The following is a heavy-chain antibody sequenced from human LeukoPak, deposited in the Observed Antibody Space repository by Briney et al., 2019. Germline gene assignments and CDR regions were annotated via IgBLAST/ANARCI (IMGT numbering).Heavy chain of an antibody. D-gene: IGHD6-19*01. CDR1: GFTFRSYA. CDR2: ISGSGGST. V-gene: IGHV3-23*01. Sequence: PGESLRLSCAASGFTFRSYAMSWVRQAPGKGLEWVSAISGSGGSTYYADSVKGRFTISRDNSKNTLYLQMNSLRAEDTAVYYCAKETVKVAGTFVDYWGQGTLVTVSS. CDR3: AKETVKVAGTFVDY. J-gene: IGHJ4*02.